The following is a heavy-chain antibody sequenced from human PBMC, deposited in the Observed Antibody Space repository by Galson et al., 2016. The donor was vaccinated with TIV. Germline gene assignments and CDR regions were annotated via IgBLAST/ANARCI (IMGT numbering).Heavy chain of an antibody. V-gene: IGHV3-21*01. D-gene: IGHD5-12*01. CDR2: ISDTFRFI. Sequence: SLRLSCAASGFSFSSYSMNWVRQAPGKGLEWVSFISDTFRFIYYGDSVQGRSTISRDNAKNTLYLELNSLRAEDTAVYYCVRVRTDYRGSHYMDVWGKGTTVTVSS. CDR1: GFSFSSYS. CDR3: VRVRTDYRGSHYMDV. J-gene: IGHJ6*03.